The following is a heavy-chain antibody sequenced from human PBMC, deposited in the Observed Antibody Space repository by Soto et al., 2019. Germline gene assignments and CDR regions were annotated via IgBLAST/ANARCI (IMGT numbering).Heavy chain of an antibody. V-gene: IGHV1-18*04. CDR3: AREIAVAGGVRRGWFDP. J-gene: IGHJ5*02. CDR1: GYTFTSYG. D-gene: IGHD6-19*01. Sequence: QVQLVQSGAEVKKPGASVKVSCKASGYTFTSYGISWVRQAPGQGLEWMGWISAYNGNTNYAQKLQGRVTMTTDTSPRKAHQELRGLRSDETAVYFCAREIAVAGGVRRGWFDPWGQGTLVTVSS. CDR2: ISAYNGNT.